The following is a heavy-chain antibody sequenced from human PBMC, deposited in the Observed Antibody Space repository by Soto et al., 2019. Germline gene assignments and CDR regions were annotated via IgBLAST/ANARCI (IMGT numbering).Heavy chain of an antibody. Sequence: QVQLQESGPGLVKPSQTLSLTCTVSGGSISSGGYYWSWIRQHPGKGLEWIGYIYYSGSTYYNPSLKSRVTISVDTSKNQFSLKLSSVTAADTAAYYCARAKGYCSSTSCYYYYGMDVWGQGTTVTVSS. V-gene: IGHV4-31*03. D-gene: IGHD2-2*01. CDR2: IYYSGST. J-gene: IGHJ6*02. CDR3: ARAKGYCSSTSCYYYYGMDV. CDR1: GGSISSGGYY.